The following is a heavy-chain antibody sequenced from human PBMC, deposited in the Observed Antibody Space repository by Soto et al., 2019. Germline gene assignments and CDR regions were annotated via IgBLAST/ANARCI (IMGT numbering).Heavy chain of an antibody. CDR3: ASIKDYGDYGGYYYGMDV. CDR1: GYTFTSYG. J-gene: IGHJ6*02. D-gene: IGHD4-17*01. V-gene: IGHV1-18*04. CDR2: ISAYNGNT. Sequence: ASVKVSCKASGYTFTSYGISWVRQAPGQGLEWMGWISAYNGNTNYAQKLQGRVTMTTDTSTSTAYMELGSLRSDDTAVYYCASIKDYGDYGGYYYGMDVWGQGTTVTVSS.